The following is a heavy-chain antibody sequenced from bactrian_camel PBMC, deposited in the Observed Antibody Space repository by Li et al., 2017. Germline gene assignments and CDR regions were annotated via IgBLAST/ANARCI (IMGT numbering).Heavy chain of an antibody. D-gene: IGHD2*01. J-gene: IGHJ4*01. CDR3: AARICGTLSAYRDSLTSGY. Sequence: HVQLVESGGGSVQAGGSLRLSCAASGYTYSSFCMSWFRQAPGKEREGVAVIDSDGRSRYADSVKGRFTISKENTRYTLYLQMNSLKPEDTAMYYCAARICGTLSAYRDSLTSGYWGQGTQVTVS. V-gene: IGHV3S26*01. CDR1: GYTYSSFC. CDR2: IDSDGRS.